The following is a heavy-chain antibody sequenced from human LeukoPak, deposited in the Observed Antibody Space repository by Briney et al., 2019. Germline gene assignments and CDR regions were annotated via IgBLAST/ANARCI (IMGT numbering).Heavy chain of an antibody. CDR1: GFIFIHFW. V-gene: IGHV3-7*01. Sequence: TGGSLRLSCEASGFIFIHFWMSLVRQAPGKGLEWVASIRQDGSERYYVDSVKGRFNISRDNAKNSLYLQVNSLRVEDTAIYYCARQNLYYDFWSGYSRDYYYMDVWGKGTTVTVSS. J-gene: IGHJ6*03. D-gene: IGHD3-3*01. CDR2: IRQDGSER. CDR3: ARQNLYYDFWSGYSRDYYYMDV.